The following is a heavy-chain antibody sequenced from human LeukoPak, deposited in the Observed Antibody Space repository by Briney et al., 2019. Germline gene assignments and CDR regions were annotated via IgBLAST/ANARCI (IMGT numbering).Heavy chain of an antibody. CDR1: VFIFCGHW. CDR2: IKKEGSER. J-gene: IGHJ4*02. D-gene: IGHD5-24*01. Sequence: GGSVSLFCEGSVFIFCGHWVIWVRQSTGEGVEWVASIKKEGSERQYVDAVKGRFSNTRHNTKNSLYIQMNSLRVEDTAVYYCAKGGRSLQTYWGQGTLVTVSS. CDR3: AKGGRSLQTY. V-gene: IGHV3-7*03.